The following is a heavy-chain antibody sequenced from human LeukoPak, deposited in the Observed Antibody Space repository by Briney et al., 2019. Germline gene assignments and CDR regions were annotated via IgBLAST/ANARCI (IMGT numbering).Heavy chain of an antibody. J-gene: IGHJ4*02. D-gene: IGHD2-15*01. CDR2: ISNSGGST. CDR3: AKQLGFCSRGTCYFTY. CDR1: GFTFSDSA. V-gene: IGHV3-23*01. Sequence: GESLRLSCVVSGFTFSDSAMGWVRQAPGTGLEWVSSISNSGGSTYYADPVKGRFTISRDNSKNTLYLQMNSLTAADAAVYYCAKQLGFCSRGTCYFTYWGQGTLVTVSS.